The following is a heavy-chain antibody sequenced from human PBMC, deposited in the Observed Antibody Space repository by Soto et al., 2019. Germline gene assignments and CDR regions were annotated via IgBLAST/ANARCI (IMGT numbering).Heavy chain of an antibody. CDR2: IYYSGST. CDR1: GGSISSSSYY. D-gene: IGHD5-12*01. J-gene: IGHJ4*02. Sequence: QLQLQESGPGLVKPSETLSLTCTVSGGSISSSSYYWGWIRQPPGKGLEWIGSIYYSGSTYYYPSLKSRVTISVDTSKNQFSLKLSSVTAADTAVYYCARHLGEGGYSGYDTLYYFDYWGQGTLVTVSS. V-gene: IGHV4-39*01. CDR3: ARHLGEGGYSGYDTLYYFDY.